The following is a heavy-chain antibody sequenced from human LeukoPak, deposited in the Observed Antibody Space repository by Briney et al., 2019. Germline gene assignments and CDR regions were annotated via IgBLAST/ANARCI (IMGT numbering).Heavy chain of an antibody. Sequence: GGSLRLSCAASGFTFSDYYMSWIRQAPGKGLEWVSYISSSGSTIYYADSVKGRFTISRDNAKNSLYLQMNSLRAEDTAVYYCARESRDSSPFDAFDIWGQGTMVTVSS. V-gene: IGHV3-11*01. CDR1: GFTFSDYY. J-gene: IGHJ3*02. CDR2: ISSSGSTI. D-gene: IGHD3-22*01. CDR3: ARESRDSSPFDAFDI.